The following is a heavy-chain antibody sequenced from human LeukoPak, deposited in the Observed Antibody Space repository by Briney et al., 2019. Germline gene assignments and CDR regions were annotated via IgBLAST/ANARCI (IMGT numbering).Heavy chain of an antibody. D-gene: IGHD3-3*01. CDR3: AKDYDFWSGYSDY. CDR1: GFTFSSYA. V-gene: IGHV3-23*01. Sequence: GGSLRLSCAASGFTFSSYAMSWVRQAPGKGLEWVSAISGSGGSTYYADSVKGRFTISRENSKNTLYLQMNSLRAEDTAVYYCAKDYDFWSGYSDYWGQGTLVTVSS. J-gene: IGHJ4*02. CDR2: ISGSGGST.